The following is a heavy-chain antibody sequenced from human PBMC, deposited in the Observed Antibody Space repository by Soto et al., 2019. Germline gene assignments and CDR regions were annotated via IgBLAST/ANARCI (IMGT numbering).Heavy chain of an antibody. Sequence: AASVKVSCKASGGTFSSYSISWVRQAPGQGLEWMGGIIPIFGTANYAQKFQGRVTITADESTSTAYMELSSLRSEDTAVYYCARTYYYDSSGYYPIDYWGQGTLVTVSS. CDR1: GGTFSSYS. J-gene: IGHJ4*02. CDR3: ARTYYYDSSGYYPIDY. V-gene: IGHV1-69*13. D-gene: IGHD3-22*01. CDR2: IIPIFGTA.